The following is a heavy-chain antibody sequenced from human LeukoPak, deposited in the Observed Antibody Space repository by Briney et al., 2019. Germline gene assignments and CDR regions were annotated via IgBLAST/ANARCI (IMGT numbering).Heavy chain of an antibody. CDR2: IWYDGSNK. J-gene: IGHJ4*02. D-gene: IGHD3-22*01. CDR3: AKDRSAYYYDSSGYYVDY. V-gene: IGHV3-30*02. CDR1: GFTFSSYG. Sequence: PGGSLRLSCAASGFTFSSYGMHWVRQAPGKGLEWVAVIWYDGSNKYYADSVKGRFTISRDNSKNTLYLQMNSLRAEDTAVYYCAKDRSAYYYDSSGYYVDYWGQGTLVTVSS.